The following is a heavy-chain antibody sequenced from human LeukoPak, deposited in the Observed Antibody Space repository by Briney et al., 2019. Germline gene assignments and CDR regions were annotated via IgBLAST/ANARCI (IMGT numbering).Heavy chain of an antibody. CDR2: ISYDGSNK. CDR3: AKDHTLWAGAYYFDY. Sequence: GRSLRLSCAASGFTFSSYAMHWVRQAPGKGLEWVAVISYDGSNKYYADSVKGRFTISRDNSKNTLYLQMNSLRAEDTATYYCAKDHTLWAGAYYFDYWGQGALVTVSS. CDR1: GFTFSSYA. D-gene: IGHD3/OR15-3a*01. V-gene: IGHV3-30*04. J-gene: IGHJ4*02.